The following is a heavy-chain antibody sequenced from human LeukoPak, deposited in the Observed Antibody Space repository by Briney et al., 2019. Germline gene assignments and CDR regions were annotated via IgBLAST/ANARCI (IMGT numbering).Heavy chain of an antibody. V-gene: IGHV3-11*06. D-gene: IGHD4-11*01. Sequence: GSLRLSCAASGFTFSDYYMSWIRQAPGKGLEWVSYISISSSYTNYADSVKGRFTISRDNANNSLYLQINSLTAEDTAVYYCARAPPYSTYGPYYYGMDVWGQGTTVTVSS. CDR1: GFTFSDYY. CDR3: ARAPPYSTYGPYYYGMDV. J-gene: IGHJ6*02. CDR2: ISISSSYT.